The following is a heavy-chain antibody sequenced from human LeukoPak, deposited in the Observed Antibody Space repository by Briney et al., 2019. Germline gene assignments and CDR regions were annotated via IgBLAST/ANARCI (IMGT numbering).Heavy chain of an antibody. Sequence: KPSETLSLTCTVSGGSISSGDYYWSWIRQPPGKGLEWIGYIYYSGSTYYNPSLKSRVTISVDTSKNQFSLKLSSVTAADTAVYYCARGDYGDDSPFDYWGQGTLVTVSS. CDR1: GGSISSGDYY. V-gene: IGHV4-30-4*01. J-gene: IGHJ4*02. CDR3: ARGDYGDDSPFDY. D-gene: IGHD4-17*01. CDR2: IYYSGST.